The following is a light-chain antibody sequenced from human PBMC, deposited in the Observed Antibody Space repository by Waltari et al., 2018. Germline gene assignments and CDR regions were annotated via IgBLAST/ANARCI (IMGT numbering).Light chain of an antibody. Sequence: DIQMTQSPPSLSASVGDTVTITCQASQDISHYLNWYQHRPGKAPTPVIYDALTLETGCPSRFSGGVGGGGFGTDFTLTISSLQPEDTATYYCQQFENLPLTFGGGTKVQIK. CDR3: QQFENLPLT. CDR1: QDISHY. V-gene: IGKV1-33*01. CDR2: DAL. J-gene: IGKJ4*01.